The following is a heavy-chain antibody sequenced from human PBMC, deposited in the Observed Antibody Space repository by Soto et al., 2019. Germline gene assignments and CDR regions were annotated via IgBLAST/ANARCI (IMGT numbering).Heavy chain of an antibody. J-gene: IGHJ4*02. CDR3: ARGPREGPGDY. CDR2: IIPIFGTA. V-gene: IGHV1-69*13. Sequence: ASVKVSCKASGGTFSSYAMSWVRQAPGQGLEWMGGIIPIFGTANYAQKFQGRVTITADESTSTAYMELSSLRSEDTAVYYCARGPREGPGDYWGQGTLVTVSS. D-gene: IGHD1-26*01. CDR1: GGTFSSYA.